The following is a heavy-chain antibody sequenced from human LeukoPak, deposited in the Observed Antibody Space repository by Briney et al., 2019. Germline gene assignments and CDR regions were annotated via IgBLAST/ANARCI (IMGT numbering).Heavy chain of an antibody. D-gene: IGHD2-2*01. CDR2: IRSKANSYAT. Sequence: PGGSLKLSCAASGFTFSGSAMHWVRQASGKGLEWVGRIRSKANSYATAYAASVKGRFTISRDDSKNTAYLQMNSLKTEDTAVYYCTRGYQLPGFDYWGQGTLVTVS. J-gene: IGHJ4*02. V-gene: IGHV3-73*01. CDR3: TRGYQLPGFDY. CDR1: GFTFSGSA.